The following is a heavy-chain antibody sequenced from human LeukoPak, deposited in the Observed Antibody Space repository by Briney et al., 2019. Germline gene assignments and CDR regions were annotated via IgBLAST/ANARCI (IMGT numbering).Heavy chain of an antibody. CDR2: IYYSGST. V-gene: IGHV4-59*01. J-gene: IGHJ4*02. CDR3: ARGAAGAGDY. CDR1: AGSISSYY. Sequence: SETLSLTCPVSAGSISSYYWSWIRQPPGKGLEWIGYIYYSGSTNYNPSLKSRATISLDTSKNHFSLKLSSVTAADTAVYYCARGAAGAGDYWGQGALVTVSS. D-gene: IGHD6-13*01.